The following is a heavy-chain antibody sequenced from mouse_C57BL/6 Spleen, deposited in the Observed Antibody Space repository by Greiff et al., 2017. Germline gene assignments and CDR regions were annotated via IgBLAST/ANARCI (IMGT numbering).Heavy chain of an antibody. CDR2: ISSGSSTI. D-gene: IGHD2-4*01. CDR3: AYEYDVEAMDY. Sequence: EVQRVESGGGLVKPGGSLKLSCAASGFTFSDYGMHWVRQAPEKGLEWVAYISSGSSTIYYADTVKGRFTISRDNAKNTLFLQMTSLKSEDTAMYYCAYEYDVEAMDYWGQGTSVTVSS. CDR1: GFTFSDYG. V-gene: IGHV5-17*01. J-gene: IGHJ4*01.